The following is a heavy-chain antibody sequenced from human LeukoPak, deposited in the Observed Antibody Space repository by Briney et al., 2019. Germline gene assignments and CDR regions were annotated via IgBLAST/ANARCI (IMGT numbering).Heavy chain of an antibody. CDR2: IKQDGSEK. Sequence: PGGSLRLSGAASGFTFSSYWMSWVRQAPGTGLEWVANIKQDGSEKYYVDSVKGRFTISRDNAKNSLYLRMNSLRAEDTAVYYCARVSLPPVDDYYGMDVWGKGTTVTVSS. J-gene: IGHJ6*04. D-gene: IGHD2-15*01. CDR3: ARVSLPPVDDYYGMDV. CDR1: GFTFSSYW. V-gene: IGHV3-7*03.